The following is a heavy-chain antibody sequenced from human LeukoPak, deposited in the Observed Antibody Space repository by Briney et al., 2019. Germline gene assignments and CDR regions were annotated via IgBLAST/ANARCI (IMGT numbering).Heavy chain of an antibody. Sequence: GGSLRLSCAASGFTVSSNYMSWVRQAPGKGLEWVSVIYSGGSTYYADSVKGRFTISRDNSKNTLYLQMNSLRAEDTAVYYCASSSNYCYYYGMDVWGQGTTVTVSS. CDR3: ASSSNYCYYYGMDV. D-gene: IGHD6-6*01. V-gene: IGHV3-66*02. CDR2: IYSGGST. J-gene: IGHJ6*02. CDR1: GFTVSSNY.